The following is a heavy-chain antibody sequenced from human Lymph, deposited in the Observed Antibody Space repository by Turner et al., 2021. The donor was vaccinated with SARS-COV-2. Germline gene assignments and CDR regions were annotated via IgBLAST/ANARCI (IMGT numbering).Heavy chain of an antibody. V-gene: IGHV3-30*04. CDR3: ARDRDSSGWVDY. D-gene: IGHD3-22*01. CDR2: ISYDGSDK. J-gene: IGHJ4*02. CDR1: GFTFSSYA. Sequence: QVQLVESGGGVVQPGRSLRPSCAASGFTFSSYAMHWVRQAPGKGLEWVAFISYDGSDKYYADSVKGRFTFSRDNSKNTLYLQMNSLRAEDTAVYYCARDRDSSGWVDYWGQGTLVTVSS.